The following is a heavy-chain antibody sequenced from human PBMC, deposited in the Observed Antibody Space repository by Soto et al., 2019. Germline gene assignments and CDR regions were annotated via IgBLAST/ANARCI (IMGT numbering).Heavy chain of an antibody. V-gene: IGHV1-3*01. Sequence: RASVKVSCKASGYTFTSYAMHWVRQAPGQRLEWMGWINAGNGNTKYSQKFQGRVTITRDTSASTAYMELSSLRSEDTAVYYCARGLAYCGGDCYSELDYWGQGTLVTVSS. J-gene: IGHJ4*02. CDR2: INAGNGNT. CDR3: ARGLAYCGGDCYSELDY. D-gene: IGHD2-21*02. CDR1: GYTFTSYA.